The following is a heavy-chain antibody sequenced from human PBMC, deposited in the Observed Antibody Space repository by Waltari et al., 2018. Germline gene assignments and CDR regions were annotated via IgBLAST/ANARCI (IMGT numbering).Heavy chain of an antibody. CDR3: ARSSYYYDNSGYYLGY. V-gene: IGHV1-2*06. Sequence: QVQLVQSGAEVKKPGASVKVSCKASGYTFTGYYMHWVRQAPGQGLEWMGRINPNSGGTNYAQKFQGRVTMTRDTSISTAYMELSRLRSDDTAVYYCARSSYYYDNSGYYLGYWGQGTLVTVSS. D-gene: IGHD3-22*01. J-gene: IGHJ4*02. CDR1: GYTFTGYY. CDR2: INPNSGGT.